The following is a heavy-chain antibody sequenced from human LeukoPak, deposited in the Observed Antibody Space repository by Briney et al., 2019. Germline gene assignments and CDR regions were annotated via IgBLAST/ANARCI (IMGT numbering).Heavy chain of an antibody. Sequence: ASVKVSCKASGYTFTGYYMHWVRQAPGQGLEWMGWINPNSGDTNYAQKFQGRFTMTRDTSISTAYMELINLTSDDTAVYYCAREHVTLGEDYWGQGTLVTVSS. CDR2: INPNSGDT. V-gene: IGHV1-2*02. J-gene: IGHJ4*02. CDR1: GYTFTGYY. CDR3: AREHVTLGEDY. D-gene: IGHD3-16*01.